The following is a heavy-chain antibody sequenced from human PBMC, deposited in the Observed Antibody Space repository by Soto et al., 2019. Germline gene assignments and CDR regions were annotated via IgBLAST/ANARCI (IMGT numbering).Heavy chain of an antibody. J-gene: IGHJ4*02. CDR3: VHRRDGYNSAFFDY. D-gene: IGHD5-12*01. CDR1: GYTFTNYG. V-gene: IGHV1-69*13. CDR2: IIRIFHTP. Sequence: SVKVSCKTSGYTFTNYGISWVRQAPGQGLEWMGGIIRIFHTPTYAQNFQGRVTMTADESTSTSYMELISLRSDDTAVYYCVHRRDGYNSAFFDYWGQGTLVTVSS.